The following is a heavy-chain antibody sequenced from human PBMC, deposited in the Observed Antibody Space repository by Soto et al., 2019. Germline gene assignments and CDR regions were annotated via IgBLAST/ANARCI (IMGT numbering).Heavy chain of an antibody. CDR1: GFTFSSYA. D-gene: IGHD3-22*01. J-gene: IGHJ4*02. Sequence: EVQLLESGGGLVQPGGSLRLSCAASGFTFSSYAMSWVPQAPGKGLEWVSAISGSGGSTYYADSVKGRFTISRDNSKNTLYLQMNSLRAEDTAVYYCARLDSYYYDSSGYYFDYWGQGTLVTVSS. CDR2: ISGSGGST. CDR3: ARLDSYYYDSSGYYFDY. V-gene: IGHV3-23*01.